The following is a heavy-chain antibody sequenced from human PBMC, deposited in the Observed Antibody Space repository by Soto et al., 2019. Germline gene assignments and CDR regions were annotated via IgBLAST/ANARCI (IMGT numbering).Heavy chain of an antibody. CDR2: IYHSGST. J-gene: IGHJ5*02. Sequence: NPSETLSLTCAVSGYSISSGYYWGWIRQTPGKGLEWIASIYHSGSTYYNPSLKSRATISVDTSKNQFSLKLTSVTAADTAVYYCARGAATVTPGWFDPWGQGIMVTVSS. CDR1: GYSISSGYY. V-gene: IGHV4-38-2*01. D-gene: IGHD4-17*01. CDR3: ARGAATVTPGWFDP.